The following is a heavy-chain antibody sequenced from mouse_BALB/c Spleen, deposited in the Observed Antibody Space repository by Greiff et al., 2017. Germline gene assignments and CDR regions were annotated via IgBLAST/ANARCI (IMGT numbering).Heavy chain of an antibody. CDR1: GYNFTSYW. CDR3: ARGDFYCSSWFAY. Sequence: VQLQQPGAELVKPGTSVKLSCKASGYNFTSYWINWVKLRPGQGLEWIGDIYPGSGSTNYNEKFKSKATLTVDTSSSTAYMQLSSLASEDSALYYCARGDFYCSSWFAYWGQGTLVTVSA. J-gene: IGHJ3*01. D-gene: IGHD2-12*01. V-gene: IGHV1-55*01. CDR2: IYPGSGST.